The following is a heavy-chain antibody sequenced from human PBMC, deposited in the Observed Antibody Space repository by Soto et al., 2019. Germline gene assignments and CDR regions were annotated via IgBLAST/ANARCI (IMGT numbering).Heavy chain of an antibody. Sequence: QVQLVQSGAEVKKPGSSVKVSCKASGGTFSSYAISWVRQAPGQGLEWMGGSIPIFGTANYAQKFQGRVTITADESTSTAYMELSSLRSEDTAVYYCARRTGKYRGEYFQHWGQGTLVTVSS. CDR2: SIPIFGTA. D-gene: IGHD2-2*02. CDR3: ARRTGKYRGEYFQH. CDR1: GGTFSSYA. V-gene: IGHV1-69*01. J-gene: IGHJ1*01.